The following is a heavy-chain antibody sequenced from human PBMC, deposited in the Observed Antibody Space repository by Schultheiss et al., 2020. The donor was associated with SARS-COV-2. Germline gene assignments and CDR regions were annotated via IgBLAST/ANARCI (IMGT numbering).Heavy chain of an antibody. D-gene: IGHD3-3*01. CDR3: ARLTRT. J-gene: IGHJ5*02. CDR1: GGSVSSYY. V-gene: IGHV4-59*02. CDR2: IYYSGST. Sequence: SETLSLTCAVSGGSVSSYYWSWIRQPPGKGLEWIGYIYYSGSTNYNPSFKRRVTISVDTSKSQFSLKLTSVTAADTAVYYCARLTRTWGQGTLVTVSS.